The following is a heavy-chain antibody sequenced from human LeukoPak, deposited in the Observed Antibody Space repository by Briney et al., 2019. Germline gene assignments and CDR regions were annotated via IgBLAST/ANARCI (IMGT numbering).Heavy chain of an antibody. CDR3: ARREASFYGYLFDN. CDR2: IYDSGST. D-gene: IGHD2/OR15-2a*01. CDR1: GGSISGGNW. V-gene: IGHV4-4*02. Sequence: PSGTLSLTCAVSGGSISGGNWWSCVRQPPGKGLEWIGQIYDSGSTDYNPSLKSRVTILVDKPKNQFSLKLSSVTAADTAVYYCARREASFYGYLFDNWGQGTLVTVSS. J-gene: IGHJ4*02.